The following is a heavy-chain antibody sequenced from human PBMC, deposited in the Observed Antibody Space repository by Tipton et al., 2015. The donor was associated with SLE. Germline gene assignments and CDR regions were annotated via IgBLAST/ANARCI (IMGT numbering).Heavy chain of an antibody. CDR1: GGSISSYY. V-gene: IGHV4-59*08. J-gene: IGHJ5*02. CDR3: ALSSTSFTGWFDP. D-gene: IGHD2-2*01. CDR2: IYYSGST. Sequence: TLSLTCTVSGGSISSYYWSWIRQPPGKGLEWIGYIYYSGSTNYNPSLKSRVTISVDTSKNQFSLKLSSVTAADTAVYYCALSSTSFTGWFDPWGQGTLVTVSS.